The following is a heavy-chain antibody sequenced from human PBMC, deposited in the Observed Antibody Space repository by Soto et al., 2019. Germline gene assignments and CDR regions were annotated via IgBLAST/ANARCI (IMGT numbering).Heavy chain of an antibody. V-gene: IGHV3-23*01. J-gene: IGHJ4*02. Sequence: EVQLLESGGGLVQPGGSLRLSCAASGFTFSSYAMSWVRQAPGKGLEWVSAISGSGGSTYYADSVKGRFTFSRDNSKNTLSLQMNSLGAGDTAVYYCARRTSSWSFDYWGQGTLVTVSS. CDR2: ISGSGGST. CDR1: GFTFSSYA. D-gene: IGHD6-13*01. CDR3: ARRTSSWSFDY.